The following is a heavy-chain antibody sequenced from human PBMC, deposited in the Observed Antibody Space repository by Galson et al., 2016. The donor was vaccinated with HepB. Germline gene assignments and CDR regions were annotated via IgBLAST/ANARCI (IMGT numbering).Heavy chain of an antibody. CDR3: ASCGGYGWFAP. D-gene: IGHD1-26*01. J-gene: IGHJ5*02. Sequence: SETLSLTCTVSDVSISSPTYFWGWFRQPPGKGLEWIGTIYYSGTTYYDPSLKSRVTMSVDTSKSQFSLKLTSVTAADTAMYFCASCGGYGWFAPWGQGTLVTVSS. V-gene: IGHV4-39*07. CDR2: IYYSGTT. CDR1: DVSISSPTYF.